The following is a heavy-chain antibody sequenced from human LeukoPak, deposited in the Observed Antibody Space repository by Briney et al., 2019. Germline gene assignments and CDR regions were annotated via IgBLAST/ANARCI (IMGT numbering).Heavy chain of an antibody. J-gene: IGHJ3*02. D-gene: IGHD1-26*01. Sequence: KPSETLSLTCTVSGGSISSYYWSWIRQPPGKGLEWIGYIYYSGSTNYNPSLKSRVTISVDTSKNQFSLKLSSVTAADTAVYYCARGGIVGATDDAFDIWGQGTMVTVSS. CDR3: ARGGIVGATDDAFDI. CDR1: GGSISSYY. CDR2: IYYSGST. V-gene: IGHV4-59*01.